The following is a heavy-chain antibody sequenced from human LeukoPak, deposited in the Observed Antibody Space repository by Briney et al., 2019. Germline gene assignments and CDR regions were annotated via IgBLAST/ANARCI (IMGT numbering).Heavy chain of an antibody. J-gene: IGHJ4*02. D-gene: IGHD3-10*01. Sequence: SETLSLTCAVYGGSFSGYYWSWIRQPPGKGLEWIGEINHSGSTNYNPSLTSRVTISVDTSKNQFSLKLSSVTAADTAVYYCARVTVRGVPQHDYWGQGTLVTVSS. V-gene: IGHV4-34*01. CDR1: GGSFSGYY. CDR2: INHSGST. CDR3: ARVTVRGVPQHDY.